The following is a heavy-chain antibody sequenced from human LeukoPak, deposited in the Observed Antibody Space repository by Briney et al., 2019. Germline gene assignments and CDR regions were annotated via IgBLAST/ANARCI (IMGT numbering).Heavy chain of an antibody. CDR1: GFIFSSFS. CDR3: ARDIGISNSWPYFDF. CDR2: VSSSSSNI. D-gene: IGHD6-13*01. V-gene: IGHV3-48*04. J-gene: IGHJ4*02. Sequence: PGGSLRLSCVASGFIFSSFSMNWVRQAPGKGLEWISHVSSSSSNIYYADSVKGRFTISRDNAKESLFLQMNSLRAEDTAVYYCARDIGISNSWPYFDFWGRGTLVTVSS.